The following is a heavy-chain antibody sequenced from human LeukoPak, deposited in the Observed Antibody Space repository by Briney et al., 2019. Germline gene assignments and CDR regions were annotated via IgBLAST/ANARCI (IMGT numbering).Heavy chain of an antibody. Sequence: GGSLRLSCAASGFTFDDYAMHWVRQAPGKGLEWVSGISWNSGSIGYADSVKGRFTISRDNAKNSLYLQMNSLRAEDTALYYCAKTQLQDYYGMDVWGQGTTVTVSS. D-gene: IGHD4-11*01. V-gene: IGHV3-9*01. J-gene: IGHJ6*02. CDR1: GFTFDDYA. CDR2: ISWNSGSI. CDR3: AKTQLQDYYGMDV.